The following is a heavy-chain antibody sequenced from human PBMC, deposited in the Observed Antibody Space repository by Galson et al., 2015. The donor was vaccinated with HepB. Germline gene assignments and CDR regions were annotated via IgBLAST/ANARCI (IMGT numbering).Heavy chain of an antibody. D-gene: IGHD2-2*02. CDR3: ARDRGGRDDCSSTSCYTAFSFYYYGMDV. J-gene: IGHJ6*02. CDR1: GGTFSSYA. Sequence: SVKVSCKASGGTFSSYAISWVRQAPGQGLEWMGGIIPIFGTANYAQKFQGRVTITADESTSTAYMELSSLRSEDTAVYYCARDRGGRDDCSSTSCYTAFSFYYYGMDVWGQGTTVPVSS. CDR2: IIPIFGTA. V-gene: IGHV1-69*13.